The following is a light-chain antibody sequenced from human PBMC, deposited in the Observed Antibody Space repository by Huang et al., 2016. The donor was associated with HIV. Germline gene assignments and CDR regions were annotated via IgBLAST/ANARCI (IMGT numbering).Light chain of an antibody. CDR2: GAS. Sequence: EIVMTQSPATLSVSPGERATLSCMASQSITHSLAWYQQNSGQAPRLLIYGASTRATGIPARFSGSGAGTDFTLTIDSLQSEDFALYYCQQYNNWPPSITFGQGTRLEI. CDR3: QQYNNWPPSIT. J-gene: IGKJ5*01. CDR1: QSITHS. V-gene: IGKV3-15*01.